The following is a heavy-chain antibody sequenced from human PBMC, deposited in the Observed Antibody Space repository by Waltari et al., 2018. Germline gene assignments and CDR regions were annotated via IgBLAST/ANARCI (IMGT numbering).Heavy chain of an antibody. Sequence: QVQLVESGGGVVQPGTSLRLSCAASEFTFSSYAMHWVRQATGKGLEWLAVISYNARNIYYVDSVKGRFTISRDNSKKTLYLQMNSLRAEDTAVYYCARDYCDRTNCHGMDVWGQGTTVIVSS. J-gene: IGHJ6*02. CDR2: ISYNARNI. V-gene: IGHV3-30*01. D-gene: IGHD3-22*01. CDR3: ARDYCDRTNCHGMDV. CDR1: EFTFSSYA.